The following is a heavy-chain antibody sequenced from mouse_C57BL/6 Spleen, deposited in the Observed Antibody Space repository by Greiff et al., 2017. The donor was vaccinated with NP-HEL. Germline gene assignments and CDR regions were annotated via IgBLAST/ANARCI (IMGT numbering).Heavy chain of an antibody. D-gene: IGHD2-4*01. V-gene: IGHV1-19*01. CDR2: INPYNGGT. CDR1: GYTFTDYY. J-gene: IGHJ4*01. Sequence: EVQLQQSGPVLVKPGASVKMSCKASGYTFTDYYMNWVKQSHGKSLEWIGVINPYNGGTSYNQKFKGKATLTVDKSSSTAYMELNSLTSEDSAVYYCARSEGYYDYGRAMDYWGQGTSVTVSS. CDR3: ARSEGYYDYGRAMDY.